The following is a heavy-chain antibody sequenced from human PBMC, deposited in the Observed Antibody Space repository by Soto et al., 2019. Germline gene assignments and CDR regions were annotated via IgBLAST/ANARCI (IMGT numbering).Heavy chain of an antibody. CDR1: GFTFSSYW. Sequence: GGSLRLSCAASGFTFSSYWMHWVRQAPGKGLVWVSRINSEGSTTSYADSVKGRFTISRDNAKNTLYLQMNSLRAEDTAVYYFSIVGVGAYFIDYRGQGTLVNLSS. D-gene: IGHD1-26*01. CDR2: INSEGSTT. J-gene: IGHJ4*02. CDR3: SIVGVGAYFIDY. V-gene: IGHV3-74*01.